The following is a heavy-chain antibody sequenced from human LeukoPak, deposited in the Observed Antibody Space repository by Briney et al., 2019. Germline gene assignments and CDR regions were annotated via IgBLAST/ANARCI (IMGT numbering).Heavy chain of an antibody. V-gene: IGHV3-48*02. J-gene: IGHJ4*02. CDR1: GFTFSTYS. CDR3: ARRDYGGNSGDY. CDR2: IGTSSSTV. D-gene: IGHD4-23*01. Sequence: PRGSRSLSCAASGFTFSTYSMNWVRQAPGKGLEWVSYIGTSSSTVYYADSVKGRFTISRDNAKNSLYLQMNSLRDEDTAVYYCARRDYGGNSGDYWGEGTRDPVSS.